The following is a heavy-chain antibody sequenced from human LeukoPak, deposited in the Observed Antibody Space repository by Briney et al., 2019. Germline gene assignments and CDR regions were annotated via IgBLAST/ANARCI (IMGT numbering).Heavy chain of an antibody. CDR1: GGSFSGYY. CDR3: ARHVGIHLWSLYFDY. D-gene: IGHD5-18*01. CDR2: INHSGST. Sequence: KPSETLSLTCAVYGGSFSGYYWSWIRQPPGKGLEWIGEINHSGSTNYNPSLKSRATISLDTSNHQFSLKLTSVTAADTAVYYCARHVGIHLWSLYFDYWGQGSLVTVSS. J-gene: IGHJ4*02. V-gene: IGHV4-34*01.